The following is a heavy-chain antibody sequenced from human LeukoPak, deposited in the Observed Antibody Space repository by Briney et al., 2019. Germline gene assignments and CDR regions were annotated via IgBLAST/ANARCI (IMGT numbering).Heavy chain of an antibody. V-gene: IGHV4-59*08. Sequence: KSSETLSLTCTVSGGSISSYYWSWIRQPPGKGLEWIGYIYYSGSTNYNPSLKSRVTISVDTSKNQFSLKLSSVTAADTAVYYCARRGGDCSGYKLYYFDYWGQGTLVTVSS. CDR1: GGSISSYY. D-gene: IGHD3-22*01. CDR3: ARRGGDCSGYKLYYFDY. J-gene: IGHJ4*02. CDR2: IYYSGST.